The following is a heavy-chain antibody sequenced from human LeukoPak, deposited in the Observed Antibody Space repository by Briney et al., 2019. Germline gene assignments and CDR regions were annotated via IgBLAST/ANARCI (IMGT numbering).Heavy chain of an antibody. Sequence: QPGGSLRLSCAASGFTFSTYGMTWVRQAPGKGLEWVAGISGRRITTAYAESVEGRFTISRDNSKNTLYVQMDSLRVEDTAVYYCAKYDNGFFYYYLDVWGKGTTVTVSS. V-gene: IGHV3-23*01. CDR2: ISGRRITT. CDR1: GFTFSTYG. CDR3: AKYDNGFFYYYLDV. J-gene: IGHJ6*03. D-gene: IGHD3-22*01.